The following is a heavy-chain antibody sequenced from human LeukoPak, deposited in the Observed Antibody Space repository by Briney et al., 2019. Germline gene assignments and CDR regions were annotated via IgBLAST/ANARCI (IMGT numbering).Heavy chain of an antibody. Sequence: SVKVSCEASGGTFSSYAISRVRQAPGQGLEWMGGIIPIFGTANYAQKFQGRVTITADESTSTAYMELSSLRSEDTAVYYCAKYYDFWSGYLYFDYWGQGTLVTVSS. J-gene: IGHJ4*02. CDR2: IIPIFGTA. V-gene: IGHV1-69*13. CDR1: GGTFSSYA. D-gene: IGHD3-3*01. CDR3: AKYYDFWSGYLYFDY.